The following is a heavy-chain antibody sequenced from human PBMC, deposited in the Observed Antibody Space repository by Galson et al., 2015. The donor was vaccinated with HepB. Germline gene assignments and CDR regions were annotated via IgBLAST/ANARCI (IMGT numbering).Heavy chain of an antibody. Sequence: ETLSLTCTVSGGSISSYYWSWIRQPPGKGLEWIGYIYYSGSTNYNPSLKSRVTISVDTSKNQFSLKLSSVTAADTAVYYCARSMEVGAADFDYGGQGTLVTVSS. V-gene: IGHV4-59*08. CDR3: ARSMEVGAADFDY. CDR1: GGSISSYY. D-gene: IGHD1-26*01. J-gene: IGHJ4*02. CDR2: IYYSGST.